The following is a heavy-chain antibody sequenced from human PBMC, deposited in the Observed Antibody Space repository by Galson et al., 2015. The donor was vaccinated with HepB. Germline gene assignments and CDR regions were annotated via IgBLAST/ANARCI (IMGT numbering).Heavy chain of an antibody. CDR1: GYTFTSYA. CDR3: AREGGGPYYDFWSGYYWGDYFDY. CDR2: INTNTGNP. Sequence: SVKVSCKASGYTFTSYAMNWVRQAPGQGLEWMGWINTNTGNPTYAQGFTGRFVFSLDTSVSTAYLQISSLKAEDTAVYYCAREGGGPYYDFWSGYYWGDYFDYWGQGTLVTVSS. D-gene: IGHD3-3*01. V-gene: IGHV7-4-1*02. J-gene: IGHJ4*02.